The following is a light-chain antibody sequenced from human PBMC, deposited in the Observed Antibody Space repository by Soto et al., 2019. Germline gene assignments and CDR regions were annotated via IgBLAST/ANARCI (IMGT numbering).Light chain of an antibody. CDR1: QSIKTN. J-gene: IGKJ5*01. Sequence: EIVLTQYPGTLSLSPGERATLSCRASQSIKTNLAWYQQKPGQAPRLLIYGASTRATGISARFSGSGSGTEFTLTISGLQSEDFAVYFCQQYNPWPPITSGPRTRPEIK. CDR3: QQYNPWPPIT. CDR2: GAS. V-gene: IGKV3-15*01.